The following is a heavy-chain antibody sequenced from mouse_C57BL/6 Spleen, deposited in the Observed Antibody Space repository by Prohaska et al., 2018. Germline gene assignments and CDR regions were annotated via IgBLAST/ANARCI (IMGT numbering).Heavy chain of an antibody. J-gene: IGHJ2*01. Sequence: SVKIPCKASGYTFTDYNMDWVKQSHGKSLEWIGDINPNNGGTIYNQKFKGKATLTVDKSSSTAYLQLSSLTSEDTAVYYCAREADYWGQGTTLTVSS. V-gene: IGHV1-18*01. CDR1: GYTFTDYN. CDR3: AREADY. CDR2: INPNNGGT.